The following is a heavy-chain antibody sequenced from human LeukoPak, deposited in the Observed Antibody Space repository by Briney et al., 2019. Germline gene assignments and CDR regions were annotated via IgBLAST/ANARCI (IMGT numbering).Heavy chain of an antibody. CDR3: AIDGYSSSWPYYFDY. V-gene: IGHV1-18*01. CDR2: ISASTGHT. D-gene: IGHD6-13*01. J-gene: IGHJ4*02. Sequence: ASVKVSCKASGYTFTIYGICWVRQAPGQGLERMGWISASTGHTKYAQNLQGRVTMTTDTSTSTAYMELRSLRSDDTAVYYCAIDGYSSSWPYYFDYWGQGTLVTVSS. CDR1: GYTFTIYG.